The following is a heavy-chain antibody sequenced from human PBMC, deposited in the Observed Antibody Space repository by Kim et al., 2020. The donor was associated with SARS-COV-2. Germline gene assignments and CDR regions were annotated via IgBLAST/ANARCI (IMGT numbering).Heavy chain of an antibody. D-gene: IGHD1-26*01. J-gene: IGHJ4*02. CDR1: GFTFSNYW. V-gene: IGHV3-74*01. CDR3: ATLMGATLFAL. Sequence: GGSLRLSCVASGFTFSNYWMHWVRQAPGKGLVWVSRINSDGSITNYADSVKGRFTISRDNAKNTLYLQMNSLRAEDTAVYYCATLMGATLFALWGQGTLV. CDR2: INSDGSIT.